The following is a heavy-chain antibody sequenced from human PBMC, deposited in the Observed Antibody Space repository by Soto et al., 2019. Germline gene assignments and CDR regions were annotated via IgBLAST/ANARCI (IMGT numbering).Heavy chain of an antibody. D-gene: IGHD6-13*01. J-gene: IGHJ4*02. CDR2: INHSGST. V-gene: IGHV4-34*01. CDR3: ARGPFIAAAGTLDY. CDR1: GGSFSGYY. Sequence: SETLSLTCAVYGGSFSGYYWSWIRQPPGKGLEWIGEINHSGSTNYNPSLKGRVTISVDTSKNQFSLKLSSVTAADTAVYYCARGPFIAAAGTLDYCGQGTLVTVSS.